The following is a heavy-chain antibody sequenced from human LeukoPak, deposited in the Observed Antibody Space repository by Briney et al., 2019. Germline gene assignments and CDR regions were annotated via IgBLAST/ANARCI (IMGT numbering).Heavy chain of an antibody. V-gene: IGHV3-30*18. J-gene: IGHJ4*02. CDR1: GFTFSSSD. CDR2: ISYDATNK. Sequence: GRSLRLSCAASGFTFSSSDMHWVRQAPGKGLEWVAVISYDATNKYYADSVKGRFTLSRDNSKNTLYLQTNTLRDEDTAVYYCAKDLLAGDSVAGYFDYWGQGTLVTVSS. CDR3: AKDLLAGDSVAGYFDY. D-gene: IGHD6-19*01.